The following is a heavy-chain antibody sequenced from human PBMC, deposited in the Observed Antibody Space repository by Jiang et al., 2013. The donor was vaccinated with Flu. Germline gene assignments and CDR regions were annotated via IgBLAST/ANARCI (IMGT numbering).Heavy chain of an antibody. J-gene: IGHJ5*02. Sequence: SGAEVKKPGSSVKVSCKASGGNLRSYSLSWVRQAPGQGLEWMGRIIPIVGIVNYAEKFQGRLMITADESTSTAYMELSSLRSEDTATYYCAKVEGGRSYIQGIPWGQGTLVHRLL. CDR3: AKVEGGRSYIQGIP. CDR2: IIPIVGIV. D-gene: IGHD3-10*01. V-gene: IGHV1-69*04. CDR1: GGNLRSYS.